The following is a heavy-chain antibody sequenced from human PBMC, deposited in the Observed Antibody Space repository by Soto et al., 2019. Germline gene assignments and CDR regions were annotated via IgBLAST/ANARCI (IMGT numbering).Heavy chain of an antibody. CDR3: ASDWRLRVLASLFPDF. CDR1: GVTFSDYY. D-gene: IGHD3-3*01. Sequence: GRSLRLSFAASGVTFSDYYMSWFRQAPGKGLEWVSYISSSSSYTNYADSVKGRFTISRDNAKNSLYPQMNSLRAEDTAGYYSASDWRLRVLASLFPDFWGRGSSDTVSS. CDR2: ISSSSSYT. J-gene: IGHJ6*04. V-gene: IGHV3-11*06.